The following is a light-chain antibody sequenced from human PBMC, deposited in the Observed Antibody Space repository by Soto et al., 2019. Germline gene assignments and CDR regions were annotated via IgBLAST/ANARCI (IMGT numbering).Light chain of an antibody. J-gene: IGLJ3*02. CDR2: DNN. CDR1: SSNIGNND. CDR3: ATWDSSLSVGV. Sequence: QAVVTQPPSVSAAPGQKVTISCSGSSSNIGNNDVSLYQHLPGTATKLIIYDNNKRLSGIPDRFSGSKSGTSATLDITGLRTGDEADYYCATWDSSLSVGVFGGGTKVTVL. V-gene: IGLV1-51*01.